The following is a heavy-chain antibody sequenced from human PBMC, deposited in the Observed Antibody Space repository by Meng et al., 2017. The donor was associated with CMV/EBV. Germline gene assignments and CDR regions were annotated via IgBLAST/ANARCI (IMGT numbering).Heavy chain of an antibody. CDR1: GFTFSSYA. V-gene: IGHV3-64*02. Sequence: GGSLRLSCAASGFTFSSYAMHWVRQAPGKGLEYVSAISSNGGSTYYADSVKGRFTISRDNSKNTLYLQMNSLRAEDTAVYYCAKRPFSYSSSPYWGQGTLVTVSS. CDR3: AKRPFSYSSSPY. J-gene: IGHJ4*02. CDR2: ISSNGGST. D-gene: IGHD6-6*01.